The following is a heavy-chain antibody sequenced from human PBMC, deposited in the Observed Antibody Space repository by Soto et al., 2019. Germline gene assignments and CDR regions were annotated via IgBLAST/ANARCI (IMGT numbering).Heavy chain of an antibody. CDR2: ISDSGST. J-gene: IGHJ6*02. D-gene: IGHD6-13*01. Sequence: TSETLSLTCTVSGGSIDYYRWSWIRQPPGKGLEWIGDISDSGSTNYNLSLRSRVTILVDTSKNQFSLKLNSVTAADTAVYYCARDSTSWFPYYGIDVWGQGTTVTVSS. CDR3: ARDSTSWFPYYGIDV. V-gene: IGHV4-59*01. CDR1: GGSIDYYR.